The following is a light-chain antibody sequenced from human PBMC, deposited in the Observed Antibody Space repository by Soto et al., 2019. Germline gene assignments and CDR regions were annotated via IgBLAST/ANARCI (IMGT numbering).Light chain of an antibody. CDR1: GSAVGTYNL. J-gene: IGLJ3*02. CDR2: EGN. CDR3: CSYVDTSAFVR. V-gene: IGLV2-23*03. Sequence: QSALTQPASISGSPGQSITISCTGTGSAVGTYNLVSWYQQHPGKAPNLIIYEGNKRPSGVSRRFSGSKSANTASLTISGLQAEDEAEYYCCSYVDTSAFVRFDGGTKLTVL.